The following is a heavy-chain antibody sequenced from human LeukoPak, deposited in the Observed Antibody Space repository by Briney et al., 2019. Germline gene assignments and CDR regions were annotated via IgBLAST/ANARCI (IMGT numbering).Heavy chain of an antibody. J-gene: IGHJ6*02. V-gene: IGHV3-30*18. CDR1: GFTFSSYG. CDR2: ISYDGSNK. CDR3: AKEGYYDSSGWGNSMDV. D-gene: IGHD3-22*01. Sequence: GGSPRLSCAASGFTFSSYGMHWVRQAPGKGLEWVAVISYDGSNKYYADSVKGRFTISRDNSKNTLYLQMNSLRAEDTAVYYCAKEGYYDSSGWGNSMDVWGQGATVTVSS.